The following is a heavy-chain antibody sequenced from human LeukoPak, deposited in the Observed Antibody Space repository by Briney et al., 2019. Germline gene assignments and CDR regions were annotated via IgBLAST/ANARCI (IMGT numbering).Heavy chain of an antibody. J-gene: IGHJ6*03. V-gene: IGHV7-4-1*02. Sequence: ASVKVSCKASGHTFTSYAMNWVRQAPGQGLEWMGWINTNTGNPTYAQGFTGRFVFSLDTSVSTAYLQISSLKAEDTAVYYCASPGYYGSGSYYNVPFLGYMDVWGKGTTVTVSS. D-gene: IGHD3-10*01. CDR3: ASPGYYGSGSYYNVPFLGYMDV. CDR1: GHTFTSYA. CDR2: INTNTGNP.